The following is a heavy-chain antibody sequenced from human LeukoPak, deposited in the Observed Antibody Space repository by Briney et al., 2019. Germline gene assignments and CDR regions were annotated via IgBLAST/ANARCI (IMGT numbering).Heavy chain of an antibody. D-gene: IGHD1-26*01. J-gene: IGHJ6*04. Sequence: PSETLPLTCTVSGRPIRSRDYYWGWIRDPPGNGLEWIGSISYSRCTYYSRPRQRHLTISVHTSKNQFSLNLSCVTAPDRDVYYWARYPVGRFYGMDVWGEGTTLTVSS. CDR1: GRPIRSRDYY. V-gene: IGHV4-39*01. CDR3: ARYPVGRFYGMDV. CDR2: ISYSRCT.